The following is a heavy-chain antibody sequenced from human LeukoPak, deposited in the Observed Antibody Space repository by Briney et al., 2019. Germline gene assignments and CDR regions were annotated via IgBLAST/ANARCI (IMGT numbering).Heavy chain of an antibody. D-gene: IGHD3-22*01. J-gene: IGHJ6*02. Sequence: ASVKVSCKASGYTFSSHDINWVRQATGQGLEWMGWMNPNSGNTGYAQKFQGRVTMTRNTSISTAYMELSSLRSEDTAVYYCARGPNYYDSSGYYVPPYYYYGMDVWGQGTTVTVSS. CDR2: MNPNSGNT. CDR3: ARGPNYYDSSGYYVPPYYYYGMDV. CDR1: GYTFSSHD. V-gene: IGHV1-8*01.